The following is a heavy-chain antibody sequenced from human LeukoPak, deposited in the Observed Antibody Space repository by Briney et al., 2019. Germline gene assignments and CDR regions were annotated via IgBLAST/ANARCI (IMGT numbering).Heavy chain of an antibody. CDR2: IRSKTYGGTT. J-gene: IGHJ4*02. D-gene: IGHD4-11*01. CDR3: ARGLHLPDYLSPY. Sequence: GGSLRLSCTTSGFTFSDYAMSWFRQAPGKGLEWVGFIRSKTYGGTTEYAASVKGRFTISRDDSKSIAYLQMNSLRIEDTAVYYCARGLHLPDYLSPYWGQGTLVTVSS. CDR1: GFTFSDYA. V-gene: IGHV3-49*03.